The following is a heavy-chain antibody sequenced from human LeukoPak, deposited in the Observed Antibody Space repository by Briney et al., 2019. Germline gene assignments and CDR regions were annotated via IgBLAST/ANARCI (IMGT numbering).Heavy chain of an antibody. CDR1: GYSFSTYW. V-gene: IGHV5-51*01. CDR3: ARRFDFDISCFRTPIFDY. J-gene: IGHJ4*02. D-gene: IGHD3-22*01. CDR2: IYPKDSET. Sequence: GESLKISCQGSGYSFSTYWIGWVRQMPGKGLEWMGIIYPKDSETRYSPSVQGQVTISADKSISAAYLQWSSLKASDPATYYCARRFDFDISCFRTPIFDYWGQGTPVTVSS.